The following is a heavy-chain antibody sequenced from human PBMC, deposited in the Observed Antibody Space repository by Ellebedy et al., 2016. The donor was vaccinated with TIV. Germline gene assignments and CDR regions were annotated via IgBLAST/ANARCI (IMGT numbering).Heavy chain of an antibody. J-gene: IGHJ4*02. Sequence: GESLKISCAASGFTFSSYAMSWVRQAPGKGLEWVSAISGSGGSTYYADSVKGRFTISRDNSKNTLYLQMNSLRAEDTAVYYCAKEVAAPEFDYWGQGTLVTVSS. D-gene: IGHD2-15*01. CDR1: GFTFSSYA. CDR2: ISGSGGST. V-gene: IGHV3-23*01. CDR3: AKEVAAPEFDY.